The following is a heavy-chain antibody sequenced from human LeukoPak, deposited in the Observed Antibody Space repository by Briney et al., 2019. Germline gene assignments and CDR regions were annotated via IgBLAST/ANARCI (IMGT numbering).Heavy chain of an antibody. CDR3: AELGITMIGGV. Sequence: GGSLRLSCAASGFTFSSYWMSWVRQAPGKGLEWVANIKQDGRGKYSVDSVKGRFTISRDNAKNSLYLQMNSLRAEDTAVYYCAELGITMIGGVWGKGTTVTISS. CDR1: GFTFSSYW. V-gene: IGHV3-7*01. D-gene: IGHD3-10*02. J-gene: IGHJ6*04. CDR2: IKQDGRGK.